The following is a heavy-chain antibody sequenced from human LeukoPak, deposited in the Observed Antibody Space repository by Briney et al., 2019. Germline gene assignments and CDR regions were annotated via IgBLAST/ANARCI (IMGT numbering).Heavy chain of an antibody. D-gene: IGHD5-24*01. CDR1: GFTFDDYG. CDR2: INWNGGST. J-gene: IGHJ6*03. V-gene: IGHV3-20*04. CDR3: ASGSPWLQQRYYYYYYMDV. Sequence: GGSLRLSCAASGFTFDDYGVSWVRQAPGKGLEWVSGINWNGGSTGYADSVKGRFTISRDNAKNSLYLQMNSLRAEDTALYYCASGSPWLQQRYYYYYYMDVWGKGTTVTVSS.